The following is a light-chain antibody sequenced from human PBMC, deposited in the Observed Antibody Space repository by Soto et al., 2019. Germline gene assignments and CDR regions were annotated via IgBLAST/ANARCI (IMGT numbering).Light chain of an antibody. CDR1: QDITNY. Sequence: LMTQSPSSLAASVGDRVTITCQASQDITNYLKWYQQRPGNAPKLLIYDASNLETGVPSRFSRIRSGTHLSFTISSLQPDDMATYYCQPSADLPLTFGEATNVPIK. CDR2: DAS. J-gene: IGKJ4*01. CDR3: QPSADLPLT. V-gene: IGKV1-33*01.